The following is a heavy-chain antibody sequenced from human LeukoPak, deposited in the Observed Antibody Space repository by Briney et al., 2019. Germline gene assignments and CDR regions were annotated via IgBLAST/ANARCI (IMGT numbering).Heavy chain of an antibody. CDR3: ARSNVGAPPLDAFDV. V-gene: IGHV3-66*02. CDR2: IYSAGNT. CDR1: GFTVSSNY. D-gene: IGHD1-26*01. J-gene: IGHJ3*01. Sequence: GGSLRLSCAASGFTVSSNYMSWVRQAPGKGPEWLSIIYSAGNTYYADSVKGRFTISRDNSKNTLFLQMNILTADDTAVYYCARSNVGAPPLDAFDVWGQGTTVTVS.